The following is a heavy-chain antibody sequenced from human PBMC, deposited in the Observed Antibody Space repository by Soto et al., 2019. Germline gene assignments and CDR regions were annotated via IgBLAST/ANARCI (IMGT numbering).Heavy chain of an antibody. J-gene: IGHJ3*01. CDR2: IYHAGSP. Sequence: HLQESGPGLVKPSGTLSLTCDVSGGSISSSSWWTWVRQSPGKGLEWIGEIYHAGSPNYNPSFQSRVTILAYKSKNLVSLRLTSVTAADTAIYYCARGLSFRGDFDVWGQGTTVTVSS. CDR3: ARGLSFRGDFDV. D-gene: IGHD2-21*02. CDR1: GGSISSSSW. V-gene: IGHV4-4*02.